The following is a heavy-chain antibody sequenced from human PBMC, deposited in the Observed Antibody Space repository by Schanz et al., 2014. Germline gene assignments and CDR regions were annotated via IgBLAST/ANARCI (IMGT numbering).Heavy chain of an antibody. CDR1: GGSISSGGYS. J-gene: IGHJ3*02. CDR3: ARGYQLFDDAFDI. V-gene: IGHV4-30-4*07. Sequence: QVQLQESGPGLVKPSQTLSLSCDVSGGSISSGGYSWSWIRQPPGKRLEWIGYVYGSGSTSYKPSLKRRVFISVDRPKNQFSLRLYSVTAADTAVYFCARGYQLFDDAFDIWGQGKMVTVSS. D-gene: IGHD2-2*01. CDR2: VYGSGST.